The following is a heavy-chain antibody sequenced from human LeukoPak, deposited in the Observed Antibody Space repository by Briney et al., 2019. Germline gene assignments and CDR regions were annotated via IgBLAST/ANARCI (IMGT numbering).Heavy chain of an antibody. CDR3: ARGVPAAIRHILSRIYYYYMDV. CDR2: IYYSGST. V-gene: IGHV4-39*01. Sequence: SETLSLTCTVSGGSISSSSYYWGWIRQPPGKGLEWIGSIYYSGSTYYNPSLKSRVTISVDTSKNQFSLKLSSVTAADTAVYYCARGVPAAIRHILSRIYYYYMDVWGKGTTVTVSS. D-gene: IGHD2-2*01. CDR1: GGSISSSSYY. J-gene: IGHJ6*03.